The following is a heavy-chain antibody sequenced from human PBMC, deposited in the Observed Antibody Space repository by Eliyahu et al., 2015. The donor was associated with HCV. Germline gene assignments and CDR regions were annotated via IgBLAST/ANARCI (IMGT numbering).Heavy chain of an antibody. CDR2: IYSGGXT. CDR3: ARSSVGYYYGSGSYYTPYYYYYGMDV. V-gene: IGHV3-53*01. J-gene: IGHJ6*02. CDR1: GFTVSSNY. D-gene: IGHD3-10*01. Sequence: EVQLVESGGGLIQPGGSLRLSCAASGFTVSSNYXSXVRQAPGKGLEWVSVIYSGGXTXYADPVKGRFTIXRDNSKNTLYLQMNSLRAEDTAVYYCARSSVGYYYGSGSYYTPYYYYYGMDVWGQGTTVTVSS.